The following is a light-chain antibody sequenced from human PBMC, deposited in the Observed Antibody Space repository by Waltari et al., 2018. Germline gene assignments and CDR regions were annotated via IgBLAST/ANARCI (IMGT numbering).Light chain of an antibody. Sequence: NFMLTQPHSVSESPGKTVTISCTGSSGSLASNYVQWYQQRPGSAPTTVIYEDNQRPSGVPDRFSGSIDSSSNSASLTISGLKTEDEADYYCQSYDSSNPVVFGGGTKLTVL. CDR3: QSYDSSNPVV. CDR2: EDN. J-gene: IGLJ2*01. V-gene: IGLV6-57*02. CDR1: SGSLASNY.